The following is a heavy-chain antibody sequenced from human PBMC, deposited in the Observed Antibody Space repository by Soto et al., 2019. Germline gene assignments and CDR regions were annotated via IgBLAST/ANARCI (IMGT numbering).Heavy chain of an antibody. D-gene: IGHD2-2*01. J-gene: IGHJ4*02. Sequence: SETLSLTCTVSGGSISSYYWSWFRQPPGKGLEWIGYIYYTGATNYYPSLKSRATISVDTSRNQFSLNLSSVTAADTAVYYCARRGEYYQAFDYWGQGTLVTVS. CDR2: IYYTGAT. CDR3: ARRGEYYQAFDY. CDR1: GGSISSYY. V-gene: IGHV4-59*08.